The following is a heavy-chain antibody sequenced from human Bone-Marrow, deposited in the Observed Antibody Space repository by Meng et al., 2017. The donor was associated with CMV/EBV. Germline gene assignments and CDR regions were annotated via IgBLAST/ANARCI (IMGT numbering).Heavy chain of an antibody. D-gene: IGHD1-26*01. V-gene: IGHV3-15*04. J-gene: IGHJ4*02. Sequence: GGSLRLSCAASGFTFSNARMSWVRQGPGKGLEWVGRIESKSGGGTADYGAPVKGRFTISRDDSKNALYLQIDSLKSEDTAMYYCSTIGLGGSYSLDYWGQGTLVTVSS. CDR1: GFTFSNAR. CDR3: STIGLGGSYSLDY. CDR2: IESKSGGGTA.